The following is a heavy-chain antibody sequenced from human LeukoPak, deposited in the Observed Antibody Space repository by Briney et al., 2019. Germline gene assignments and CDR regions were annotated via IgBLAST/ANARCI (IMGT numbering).Heavy chain of an antibody. D-gene: IGHD3-22*01. V-gene: IGHV4-59*01. J-gene: IGHJ4*02. CDR1: GGSISSYY. CDR3: ARVGLYYYDSSGYFDY. CDR2: IYYSGST. Sequence: SETLSLTCIVSGGSISSYYWSWIRQPPGKGLERMGYIYYSGSTNYNPSLKSRVNISVDTSKHQFTLKLSSVTAADTAVYYCARVGLYYYDSSGYFDYWGQGTLATVSS.